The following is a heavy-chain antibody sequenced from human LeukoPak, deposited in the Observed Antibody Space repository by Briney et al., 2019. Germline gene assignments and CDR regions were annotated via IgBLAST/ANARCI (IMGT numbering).Heavy chain of an antibody. Sequence: GESLKIPCRGSGYSFTNYWINWVRQMPGKGLEWMGRIDPSDSYTNYSPSFQGHVTISADRSISTAYLQWSSLKASDTAMYYCARAPGYSYGPFDYWGQGTLVTVSS. D-gene: IGHD5-18*01. CDR1: GYSFTNYW. CDR2: IDPSDSYT. J-gene: IGHJ4*02. V-gene: IGHV5-10-1*01. CDR3: ARAPGYSYGPFDY.